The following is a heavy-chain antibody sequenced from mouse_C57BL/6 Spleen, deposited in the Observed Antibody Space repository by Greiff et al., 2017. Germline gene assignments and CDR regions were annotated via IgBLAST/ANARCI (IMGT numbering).Heavy chain of an antibody. D-gene: IGHD1-1*01. CDR1: GYSFTDYN. CDR2: INPNYGTT. V-gene: IGHV1-39*01. Sequence: VQLQQSGPELVKPGASVKISCKASGYSFTDYNMNWVKQSHGKSLEWIGVINPNYGTTSYNQKFKGKATLTVDQSSSTAYMQLNSLTSEDSAGYYCARSATTVVRYFDVWGTGTTVTVSS. J-gene: IGHJ1*03. CDR3: ARSATTVVRYFDV.